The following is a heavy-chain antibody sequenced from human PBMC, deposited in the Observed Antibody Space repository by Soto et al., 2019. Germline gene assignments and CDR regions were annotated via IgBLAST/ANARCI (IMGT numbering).Heavy chain of an antibody. Sequence: QVQMQESGPGLVKPSETLSLTCTVSGGSISSYYWTWIRQPPGKGLEWIGFMYNRGSTHYNPSLKSRVTISLDTSKKHFSLNLRSVTAADTAVYYCASMGYHYGSGSYPLDYWGQGTLVTVSS. CDR2: MYNRGST. D-gene: IGHD3-10*01. V-gene: IGHV4-59*08. CDR3: ASMGYHYGSGSYPLDY. CDR1: GGSISSYY. J-gene: IGHJ4*02.